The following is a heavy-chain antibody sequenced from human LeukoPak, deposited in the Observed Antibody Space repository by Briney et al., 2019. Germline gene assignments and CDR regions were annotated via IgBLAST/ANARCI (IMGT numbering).Heavy chain of an antibody. CDR2: IYSGGST. J-gene: IGHJ3*02. CDR1: GFTVSSNY. CDR3: ARDRVYKDLSSFDS. D-gene: IGHD5/OR15-5a*01. Sequence: GGSLRLSRAASGFTVSSNYMSWVRQAPGKRLEWVSVIYSGGSTYYADSVKGRFSISRDNSKNTLYLQINSLRAEYTAEYYCARDRVYKDLSSFDSWGQGTMVTVSS. V-gene: IGHV3-53*01.